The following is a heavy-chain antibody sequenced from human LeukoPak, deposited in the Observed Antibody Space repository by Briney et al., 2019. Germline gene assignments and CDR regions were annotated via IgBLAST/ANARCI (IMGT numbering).Heavy chain of an antibody. CDR3: ARKGAVAGDAFDI. V-gene: IGHV3-23*01. Sequence: PGGSLRLSCAASGFTFAIHAMTWVRQAPGKGLEWVSGISGDGASTHYAESVKGQFAISRDNSQNTLYLQMNSLRAEDTAVYYCARKGAVAGDAFDIWGQGTMVTVSS. CDR1: GFTFAIHA. CDR2: ISGDGAST. D-gene: IGHD6-19*01. J-gene: IGHJ3*02.